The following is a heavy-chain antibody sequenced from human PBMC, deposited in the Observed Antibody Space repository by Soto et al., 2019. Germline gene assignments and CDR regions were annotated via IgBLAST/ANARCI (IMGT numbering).Heavy chain of an antibody. D-gene: IGHD2-2*01. Sequence: EVQLVESGGGLVQPGGSLRLSCAASGFTFSSYEMNWVRQTPGKGLEWVSYISSSGSTIYYADSVKGRFTISRDNAKNSLYLQMNSLRAEDTAVYYCARDLCRTRWAVGYYYYYYGMDVWGQGTTVTVSS. J-gene: IGHJ6*02. V-gene: IGHV3-48*03. CDR2: ISSSGSTI. CDR3: ARDLCRTRWAVGYYYYYYGMDV. CDR1: GFTFSSYE.